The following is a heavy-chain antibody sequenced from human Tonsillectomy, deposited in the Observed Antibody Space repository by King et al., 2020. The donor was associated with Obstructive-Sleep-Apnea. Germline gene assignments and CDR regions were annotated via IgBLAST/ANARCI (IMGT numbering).Heavy chain of an antibody. CDR3: AKDSRVDWFGELLYGHLFDY. D-gene: IGHD3-10*01. CDR2: ISGSGGFT. J-gene: IGHJ4*02. Sequence: VQLVESGGGLVQPGGSLRLSCAASGFTFSSYAMSWVRQAPGKGLEWVSAISGSGGFTYYADSVKGRITISRDTSKNTLYLQMNSLRAEDTAVYYCAKDSRVDWFGELLYGHLFDYWGQGTLVTVSS. CDR1: GFTFSSYA. V-gene: IGHV3-23*04.